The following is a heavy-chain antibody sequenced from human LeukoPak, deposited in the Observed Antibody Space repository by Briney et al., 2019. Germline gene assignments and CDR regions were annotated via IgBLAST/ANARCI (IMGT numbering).Heavy chain of an antibody. CDR3: AKDHTVVIENDAFDI. CDR2: IRYDGSNK. CDR1: GFTFSSYG. D-gene: IGHD4-23*01. J-gene: IGHJ3*02. Sequence: PGGSLRLSCAASGFTFSSYGMHWVRQAPGKGLEWVAFIRYDGSNKYYADSVKGRFTISRDNSKNTLYLQMNSLRAEDTAVYYCAKDHTVVIENDAFDIWGQGTMVTVSS. V-gene: IGHV3-30*02.